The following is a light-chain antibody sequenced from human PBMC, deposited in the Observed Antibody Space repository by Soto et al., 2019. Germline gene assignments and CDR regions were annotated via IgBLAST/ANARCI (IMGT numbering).Light chain of an antibody. CDR3: SSYTSIIAVV. Sequence: QSALTQPASVSGSPVQSITISCTGTSYDIGPYNYVSWYQQHPGKAPKLLIYDVTNRASGVSDRFSGSKSGRTASLTISGLQAEDEADYYCSSYTSIIAVVFGGGTKLTVL. J-gene: IGLJ2*01. V-gene: IGLV2-14*03. CDR1: SYDIGPYNY. CDR2: DVT.